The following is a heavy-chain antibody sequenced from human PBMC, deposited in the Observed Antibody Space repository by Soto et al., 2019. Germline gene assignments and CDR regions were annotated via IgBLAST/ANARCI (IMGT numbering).Heavy chain of an antibody. V-gene: IGHV3-23*01. CDR3: AKYCSSTSCLVVYGMDV. Sequence: EVQLLESGGGLVQPGGSLRLSCAASGFTFSSYAMSWVRQAPGKGLEWVSAISGSGGTTYYTDSVKGRFTISRDNSKNTLYLQMNSLRVEDTAVYYCAKYCSSTSCLVVYGMDVWGQGTTVIVSS. J-gene: IGHJ6*02. D-gene: IGHD2-2*01. CDR1: GFTFSSYA. CDR2: ISGSGGTT.